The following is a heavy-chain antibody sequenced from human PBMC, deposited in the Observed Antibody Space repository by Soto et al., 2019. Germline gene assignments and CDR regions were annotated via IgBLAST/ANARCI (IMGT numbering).Heavy chain of an antibody. D-gene: IGHD2-8*01. Sequence: PSETLSLTCTVSGGSVSSVGYYWSWIRQHPGKGLEWIGYITYSGNTYYNPSLESRVTMSADTSKNQFSLKLSSVTAADTAVYFCVRGGSCTNGVCSVFDYWGQGTLVT. V-gene: IGHV4-31*03. J-gene: IGHJ4*02. CDR1: GGSVSSVGYY. CDR3: VRGGSCTNGVCSVFDY. CDR2: ITYSGNT.